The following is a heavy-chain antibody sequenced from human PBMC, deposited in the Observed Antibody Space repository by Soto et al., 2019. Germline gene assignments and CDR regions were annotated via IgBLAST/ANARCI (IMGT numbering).Heavy chain of an antibody. J-gene: IGHJ6*02. CDR2: ICTGGTT. Sequence: QLQESGPGLVKPSETLSLTCTVSGGSISSFCWSWIRQPPGQGLEWIGYICTGGTTKYNPSLKSRVTMSVDTSKTQFSLKLTSVTAADTAVYYCARVGSQSFYSATDVWGQGTTVTVSS. CDR1: GGSISSFC. CDR3: ARVGSQSFYSATDV. V-gene: IGHV4-4*09.